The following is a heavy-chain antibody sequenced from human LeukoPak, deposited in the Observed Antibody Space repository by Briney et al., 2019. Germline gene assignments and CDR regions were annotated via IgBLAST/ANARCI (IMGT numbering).Heavy chain of an antibody. CDR2: IQQDGSQK. J-gene: IGHJ4*02. CDR3: AREGTFGDYRASGDH. CDR1: GFTFSTYW. Sequence: GGSLRLSCEAPGFTFSTYWMKWVRQAPGKGLGWVANIQQDGSQKYYVDSVKGRFIISRDNAKNSLYLQMNSVRAEDTAVYYCAREGTFGDYRASGDHWGQGALVTVSS. D-gene: IGHD2-21*02. V-gene: IGHV3-7*03.